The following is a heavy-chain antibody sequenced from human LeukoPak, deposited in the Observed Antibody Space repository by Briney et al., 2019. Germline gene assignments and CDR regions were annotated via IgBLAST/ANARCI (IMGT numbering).Heavy chain of an antibody. V-gene: IGHV4-34*01. Sequence: SETLSLTCAVYGGSFSGYYWSWIRQPPGKGLEWIGEINHSGSTNYNPSLKSRVTISVDTSKNQFSLKLSSVTAADTAVYYCARFLEWLPSYGMDVWAKGPRSPSP. D-gene: IGHD3-3*01. CDR3: ARFLEWLPSYGMDV. CDR2: INHSGST. CDR1: GGSFSGYY. J-gene: IGHJ6*02.